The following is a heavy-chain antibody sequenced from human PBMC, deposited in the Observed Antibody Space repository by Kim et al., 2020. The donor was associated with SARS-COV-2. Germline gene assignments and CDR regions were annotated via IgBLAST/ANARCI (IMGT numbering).Heavy chain of an antibody. CDR2: ISYDGSNK. CDR1: GFTFSSYG. D-gene: IGHD3-22*01. Sequence: GGSLRLSCAASGFTFSSYGMHWVRQAPGKVLEWVAVISYDGSNKYYADSVKGRFTISRDNSKNTLYLQMNSLRAEDTALYYCARSFDRYYDSSGYYYPQYYFDYWGQGTLVTVSS. CDR3: ARSFDRYYDSSGYYYPQYYFDY. V-gene: IGHV3-33*05. J-gene: IGHJ4*02.